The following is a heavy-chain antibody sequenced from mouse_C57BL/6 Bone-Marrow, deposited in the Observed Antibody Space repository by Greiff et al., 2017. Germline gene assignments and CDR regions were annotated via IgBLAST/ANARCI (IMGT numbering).Heavy chain of an antibody. J-gene: IGHJ2*01. V-gene: IGHV1-69*01. Sequence: QVQLQQPGAELVMPGASVKLSCKASGYTFTSYWMHWVKQRPGQGLEWIGEIDPSDSYTNYNQKFKGKSTLTVDKSSSTAYMQLSSLTSEDSAVYYCARGQGVDQATGDYFDYWGQGTTLTVSS. CDR3: ARGQGVDQATGDYFDY. CDR1: GYTFTSYW. D-gene: IGHD3-2*02. CDR2: IDPSDSYT.